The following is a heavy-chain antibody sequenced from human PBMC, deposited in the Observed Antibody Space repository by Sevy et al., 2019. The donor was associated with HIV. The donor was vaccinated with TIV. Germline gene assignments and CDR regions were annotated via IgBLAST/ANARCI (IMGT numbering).Heavy chain of an antibody. Sequence: GGSLRLSCAASGFTFSSYSMNWVRQAPGKGLEWVSSISSSSSYIYYADSVKGRFTISRDNAKNSLYLQMNSLRAEDTAMYYCARDHSSGWLNYWGQGTLVTVSS. D-gene: IGHD6-19*01. CDR3: ARDHSSGWLNY. CDR2: ISSSSSYI. J-gene: IGHJ4*02. CDR1: GFTFSSYS. V-gene: IGHV3-21*01.